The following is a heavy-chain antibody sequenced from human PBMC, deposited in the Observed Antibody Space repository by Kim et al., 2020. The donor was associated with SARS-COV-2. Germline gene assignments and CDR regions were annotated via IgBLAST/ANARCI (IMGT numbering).Heavy chain of an antibody. J-gene: IGHJ4*02. CDR1: GFTFSDYY. CDR2: ISSSGSTI. Sequence: GGSLRLSCAASGFTFSDYYMSWIRQAPGKGLEWVSYISSSGSTIYYADSVKGRFTISRDNAKNSLYLQMNSLRAEDTAVYYCAKIREVGARAYYFDYWGQGTLVTVSS. D-gene: IGHD1-26*01. V-gene: IGHV3-11*01. CDR3: AKIREVGARAYYFDY.